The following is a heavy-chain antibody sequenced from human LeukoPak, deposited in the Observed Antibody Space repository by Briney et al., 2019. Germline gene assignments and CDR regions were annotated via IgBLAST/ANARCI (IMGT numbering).Heavy chain of an antibody. CDR1: GYIFTSYW. V-gene: IGHV5-51*01. CDR2: IYPGDSDT. J-gene: IGHJ4*02. CDR3: ARAAGGDCFDY. D-gene: IGHD2-8*02. Sequence: GASLQISCKGSGYIFTSYWIGWVRQLPGKGLEWMGIIYPGDSDTRYSPSFQGQVTISADKSISTAYLQWSSLKASDTAMYYCARAAGGDCFDYWGQGTLVTVSS.